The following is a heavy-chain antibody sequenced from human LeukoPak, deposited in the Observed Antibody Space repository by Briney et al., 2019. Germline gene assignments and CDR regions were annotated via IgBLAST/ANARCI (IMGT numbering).Heavy chain of an antibody. Sequence: SETLSLTCTVSGGPISSSSYYWGWIRQPPGKGLEWIGSIYYSGSTYYNPSLKSRVTISVDTSKNQFSLKLSSVTAADTAVYYCARHIHYDSSPYYFDYWGQGTLVTVSS. CDR3: ARHIHYDSSPYYFDY. D-gene: IGHD3-22*01. CDR1: GGPISSSSYY. CDR2: IYYSGST. J-gene: IGHJ4*02. V-gene: IGHV4-39*01.